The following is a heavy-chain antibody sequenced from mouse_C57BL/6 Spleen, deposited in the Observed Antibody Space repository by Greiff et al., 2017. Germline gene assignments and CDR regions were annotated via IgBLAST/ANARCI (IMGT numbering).Heavy chain of an antibody. CDR2: INPGSGGT. V-gene: IGHV1-54*01. CDR3: ARNDGYYGGFAY. CDR1: GYAFTNYL. Sequence: VQLQQSGAELVRPGTSVKVSCKASGYAFTNYLIEWVKQRPGQGLEWIGVINPGSGGTNYNEKFKGKATLTADKSSSTAYMQLSSLTSEDSAVYFCARNDGYYGGFAYWGQGTLVTVSA. J-gene: IGHJ3*01. D-gene: IGHD2-3*01.